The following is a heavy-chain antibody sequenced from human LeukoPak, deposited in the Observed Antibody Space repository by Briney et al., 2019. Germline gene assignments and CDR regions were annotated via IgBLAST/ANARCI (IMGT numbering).Heavy chain of an antibody. Sequence: PGGSLRLSCAASGFTFSSYAMSWVRQAPGKGLEWVSAISGSGGSTYYADSVKGRFTISRDNSKNTLYLQMNSLRAEDTAVYYCAKDMVPSSSWYGFANFDYWGQGTLDTVSS. D-gene: IGHD6-13*01. J-gene: IGHJ4*02. V-gene: IGHV3-23*01. CDR2: ISGSGGST. CDR1: GFTFSSYA. CDR3: AKDMVPSSSWYGFANFDY.